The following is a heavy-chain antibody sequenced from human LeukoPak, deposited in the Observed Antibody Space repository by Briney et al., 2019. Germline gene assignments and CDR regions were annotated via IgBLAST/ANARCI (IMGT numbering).Heavy chain of an antibody. V-gene: IGHV3-30*02. CDR3: AKGGWIQLWSYDY. D-gene: IGHD5-18*01. Sequence: GGSLRLSCAVSGFTFSSYGMHWVRQAPGKGLEWVAFIRYDGSNKYYADSVKGRFTISRDNSKNTLYLQMNSLRAEDTAVYYCAKGGWIQLWSYDYWGQGTLVTVSS. J-gene: IGHJ4*02. CDR1: GFTFSSYG. CDR2: IRYDGSNK.